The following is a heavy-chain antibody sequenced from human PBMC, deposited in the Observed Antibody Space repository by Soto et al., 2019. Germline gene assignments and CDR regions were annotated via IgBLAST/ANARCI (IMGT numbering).Heavy chain of an antibody. J-gene: IGHJ4*02. D-gene: IGHD6-19*01. CDR3: GKAVGVGIAVSGAFFDY. V-gene: IGHV3-30*18. CDR2: ISCDGSNK. Sequence: QVQLVESGGGVVQPGRSLRLSCAASGFTFSSYGMHWVRQAPGKGLGRVAVISCDGSNKSYTDSVKGRFTISRENTKKTLDVQMKSLMAEEAAVEYWGKAVGVGIAVSGAFFDYWGQGTLVTVSS. CDR1: GFTFSSYG.